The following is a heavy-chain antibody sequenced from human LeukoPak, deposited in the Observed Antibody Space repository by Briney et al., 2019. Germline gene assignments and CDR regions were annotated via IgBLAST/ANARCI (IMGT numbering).Heavy chain of an antibody. CDR2: IYHSGST. Sequence: PSETLSLTCAVSGGSISSSNWWSWVRQPPGKGLEWIGEIYHSGSTNYNPSLKSRVTISVDKSKNQFSLKLSSVTAADTAVYYCARDLLHPEAMIVVVGDYWGQGTLVTVSS. CDR1: GGSISSSNW. V-gene: IGHV4-4*02. D-gene: IGHD3-22*01. CDR3: ARDLLHPEAMIVVVGDY. J-gene: IGHJ4*02.